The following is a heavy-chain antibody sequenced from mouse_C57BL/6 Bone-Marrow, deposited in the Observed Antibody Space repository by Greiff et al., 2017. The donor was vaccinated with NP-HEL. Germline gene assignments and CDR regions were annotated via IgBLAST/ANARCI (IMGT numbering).Heavy chain of an antibody. CDR3: ARRTVSVWLRHYAMDY. CDR2: IDPSDSYT. D-gene: IGHD2-2*01. V-gene: IGHV1-59*01. CDR1: GYTFTSYW. Sequence: QVQLQQPGAELVRPGTSVKLSCKASGYTFTSYWMHWVKQRPGQGLEWIGVIDPSDSYTNSNQKFKGKATLTVDTSSSTAYMQLSSLTSEDSAVYYCARRTVSVWLRHYAMDYWGQGTSVTVSS. J-gene: IGHJ4*01.